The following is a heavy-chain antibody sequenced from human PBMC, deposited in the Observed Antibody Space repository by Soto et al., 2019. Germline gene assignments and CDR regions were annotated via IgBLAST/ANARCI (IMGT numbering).Heavy chain of an antibody. CDR1: GFSLSTSEVG. Sequence: SGPTLVNPKQPLTLTCTFSGFSLSTSEVGVGWIRQPPGKALEWLALIYWDDDKRYSPSLKSRLTITKDTSKNQVVLTMTNMDPVDTATYYCAHSVVAGLGYYFDYWGQGTLVTISS. CDR2: IYWDDDK. J-gene: IGHJ4*02. D-gene: IGHD6-19*01. V-gene: IGHV2-5*02. CDR3: AHSVVAGLGYYFDY.